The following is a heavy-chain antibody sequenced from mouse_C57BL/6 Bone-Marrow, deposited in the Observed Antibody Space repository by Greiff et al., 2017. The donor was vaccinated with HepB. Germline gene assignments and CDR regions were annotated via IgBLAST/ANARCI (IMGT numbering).Heavy chain of an antibody. CDR2: ISSGGSYT. CDR1: GFTFRSYG. Sequence: EVKLMESGGDLVKPGGSLKLSCAASGFTFRSYGMSWVRQTPDKRLEWVATISSGGSYTYYPDSVKGRFTISRDNAKNTLYLQMSSLESEDPSLYYCARHFSYWGQGTLVTVSA. J-gene: IGHJ3*01. CDR3: ARHFSY. V-gene: IGHV5-6*01.